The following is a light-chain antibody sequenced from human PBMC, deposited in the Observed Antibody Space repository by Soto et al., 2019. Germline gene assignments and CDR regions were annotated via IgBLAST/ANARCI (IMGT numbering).Light chain of an antibody. CDR3: QQYNSYSPLT. CDR2: DTF. CDR1: QSISSW. V-gene: IGKV1-5*01. J-gene: IGKJ4*01. Sequence: DIQMTHCPSSLSASVGGRVSITCRAIQSISSWLAWYQQKPGKAPKLLMFDTFSLESGVPSRFSGSRSGTEFTLTISSLKPDDYATYYCQQYNSYSPLTFGGGTKV.